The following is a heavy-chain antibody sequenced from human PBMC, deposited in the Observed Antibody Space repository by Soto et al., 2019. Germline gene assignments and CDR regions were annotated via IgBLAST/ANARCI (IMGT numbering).Heavy chain of an antibody. CDR3: ARDLEFYPGGSGQIRYFHH. V-gene: IGHV4-4*02. CDR1: GASISSTYW. CDR2: IYHSGNT. Sequence: QVQLQESGPGLVKPSGTLSLTCAVSGASISSTYWWSWVRQPPRKGLEWIGEIYHSGNTDYNPSLKSRATIYVDKSTNQLALRLTSVTAADTAVYYCARDLEFYPGGSGQIRYFHHWGQGTLVTVSS. D-gene: IGHD2-15*01. J-gene: IGHJ1*01.